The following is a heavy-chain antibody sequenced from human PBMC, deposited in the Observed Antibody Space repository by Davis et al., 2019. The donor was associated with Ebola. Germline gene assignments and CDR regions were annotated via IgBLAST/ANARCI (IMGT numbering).Heavy chain of an antibody. CDR3: AGLSSYGSGITFFDY. CDR1: GGSIRTYT. J-gene: IGHJ4*02. D-gene: IGHD3-10*01. CDR2: IIPILGIA. V-gene: IGHV1-69*02. Sequence: AASVKVSCKASGGSIRTYTISWVRQAPGQGLEWMGRIIPILGIANYAQKFQGRVTITADKSTNTAYMELSSLRSEDTAVYYCAGLSSYGSGITFFDYWGQGTLVTVSS.